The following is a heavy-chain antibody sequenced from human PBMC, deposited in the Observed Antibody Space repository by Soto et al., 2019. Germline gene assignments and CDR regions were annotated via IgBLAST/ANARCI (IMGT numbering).Heavy chain of an antibody. CDR2: IIPILGIA. J-gene: IGHJ5*02. D-gene: IGHD2-8*01. CDR3: AREVLMVYEYERSNGFDP. Sequence: ASVKVSCKASGGTFSSYAISWVRQAPGQGLEWMGRIIPILGIANYAQKFQGRVTITADKSTTTAYMELSSLRSEDTAVYYCAREVLMVYEYERSNGFDPWGQGTLVTVSS. CDR1: GGTFSSYA. V-gene: IGHV1-69*04.